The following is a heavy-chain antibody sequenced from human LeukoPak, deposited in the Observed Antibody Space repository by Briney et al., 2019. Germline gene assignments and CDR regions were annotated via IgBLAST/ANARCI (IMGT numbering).Heavy chain of an antibody. D-gene: IGHD3-22*01. CDR1: GGSISSGDYY. CDR2: IYYSGST. J-gene: IGHJ4*02. Sequence: SQTLSLTCTVSGGSISSGDYYWGWIRQPPGKGLEWIGSIYYSGSTYYNPSLKSRATISVDTSKNQFSLKLSSVTAADTAVYYCATAMIVVAVFDYWGQGTLVTVSS. V-gene: IGHV4-39*01. CDR3: ATAMIVVAVFDY.